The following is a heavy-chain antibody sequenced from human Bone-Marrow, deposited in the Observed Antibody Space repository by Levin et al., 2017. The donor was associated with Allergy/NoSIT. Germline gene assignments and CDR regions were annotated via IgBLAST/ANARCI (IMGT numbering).Heavy chain of an antibody. D-gene: IGHD3-10*02. CDR2: MSGSGST. Sequence: SETLSLTCTVSDDSISAFYWSWVRQPAGKGLEWIGRMSGSGSTNYNPSLQSRVTMSVDTSKRQFSLRLAPVTAADTAVYYCAREGTATIDYYVHYFGLDVWGQGTTVTVSS. J-gene: IGHJ6*02. V-gene: IGHV4-4*07. CDR3: AREGTATIDYYVHYFGLDV. CDR1: DDSISAFY.